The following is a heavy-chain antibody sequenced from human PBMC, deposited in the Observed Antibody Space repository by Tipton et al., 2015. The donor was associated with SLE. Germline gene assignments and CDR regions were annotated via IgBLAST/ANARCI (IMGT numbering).Heavy chain of an antibody. J-gene: IGHJ4*02. CDR2: IYYTGYT. D-gene: IGHD3-22*01. V-gene: IGHV4-59*01. CDR1: GGSLSGYY. Sequence: LSLTCTVSGGSLSGYYWSWIRQPPGKGLEWIGEIYYTGYTTYNPSLKSRVTVSMDTSKNQFSLKLGSVTAADSAVYYCAGDSSGSYYDRGGYYQLANRHLDFWGRGILVTVSS. CDR3: AGDSSGSYYDRGGYYQLANRHLDF.